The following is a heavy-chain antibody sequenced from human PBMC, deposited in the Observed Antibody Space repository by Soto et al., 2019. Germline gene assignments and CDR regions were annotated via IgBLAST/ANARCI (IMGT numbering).Heavy chain of an antibody. D-gene: IGHD2-2*02. V-gene: IGHV3-66*01. Sequence: EVQLVESGGGLVQPGGSLRLSCAASGFTVSSKYMTWVRQAPGKGLEWVSLIQSGGTTYYADSVRGRFTISRDTSXXXXXXXXXXXXXXXXXXXXXXXXXXXXXXXXXXXIPLDVWGKGTTVTVSS. CDR3: XXXXXXXXXXXXXXIPLDV. CDR2: IQSGGTT. CDR1: GFTVSSKY. J-gene: IGHJ6*04.